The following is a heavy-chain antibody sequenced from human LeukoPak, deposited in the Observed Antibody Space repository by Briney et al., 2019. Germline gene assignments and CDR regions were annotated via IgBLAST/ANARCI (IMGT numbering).Heavy chain of an antibody. Sequence: PSETLSLTCTVSGGSISSYYWSWLRQPAGKGLEWIGRIYTSGSTNYNPSLKSQVTMSVDTSKNRFSLKLSSVTAADTAVYYCAREGDSSGYYYANLGYWGQGTLVTVSS. D-gene: IGHD3-22*01. V-gene: IGHV4-4*07. CDR2: IYTSGST. CDR3: AREGDSSGYYYANLGY. CDR1: GGSISSYY. J-gene: IGHJ4*02.